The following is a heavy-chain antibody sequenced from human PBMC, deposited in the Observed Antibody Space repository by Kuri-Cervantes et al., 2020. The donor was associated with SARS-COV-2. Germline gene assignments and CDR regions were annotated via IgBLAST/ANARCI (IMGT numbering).Heavy chain of an antibody. J-gene: IGHJ5*02. CDR1: GGSISSSSYY. CDR3: ARLHRAQIWFDP. CDR2: IYYSGST. Sequence: GSLRLSCTVSGGSISSSSYYWGWIRQPPGKGLGWIGSIYYSGSTYYNPSLKSRVTISVDTSKNQFSLKLSSVTAADTAVYYCARLHRAQIWFDPWGQGTLVTVSS. V-gene: IGHV4-39*01.